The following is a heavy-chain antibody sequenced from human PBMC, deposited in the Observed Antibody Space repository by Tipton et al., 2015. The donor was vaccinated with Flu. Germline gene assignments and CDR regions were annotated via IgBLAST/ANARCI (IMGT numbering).Heavy chain of an antibody. V-gene: IGHV3-30*18. Sequence: SLRLCCVASGFTFSYYAMHWVRQTPGKGLEWVAVISYDGSNKYYADSVKGRFTISRDNSKNTLYLQMNSLRAEDTAVYCCAKDLSRGYRLDDAFDIWGQGTMVTVSA. J-gene: IGHJ3*02. CDR3: AKDLSRGYRLDDAFDI. D-gene: IGHD3-22*01. CDR2: ISYDGSNK. CDR1: GFTFSYYA.